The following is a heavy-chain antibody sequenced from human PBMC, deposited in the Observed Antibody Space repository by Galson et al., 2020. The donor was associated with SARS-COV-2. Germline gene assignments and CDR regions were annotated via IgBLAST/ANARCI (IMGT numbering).Heavy chain of an antibody. CDR2: IFFDGSDK. V-gene: IGHV3-33*01. Sequence: GGSLRLSCAASGFTFSDHAMHWVRQAPGKGLEWVAQIFFDGSDKYYGDSVRGRFTISRDSSKNTVYLQMNSLRVDDTAVYYCARDGRASRGWAFDYWGQGTLLTVSS. CDR3: ARDGRASRGWAFDY. CDR1: GFTFSDHA. D-gene: IGHD6-19*01. J-gene: IGHJ4*02.